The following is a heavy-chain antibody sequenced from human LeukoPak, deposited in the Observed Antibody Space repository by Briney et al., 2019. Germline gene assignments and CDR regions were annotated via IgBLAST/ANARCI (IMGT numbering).Heavy chain of an antibody. CDR1: GFTFSSYG. D-gene: IGHD6-25*01. CDR3: AKDLSGYGPYWYFDL. J-gene: IGHJ2*01. CDR2: ISGSVGTI. Sequence: GGSLRLSCAASGFTFSSYGLSWVRQAPGKGLEWVSSISGSVGTIYYADSVKGRFTISRDNSKNTLYLQMNNLRAEDSAVYYCAKDLSGYGPYWYFDLWGRGTLVTVSS. V-gene: IGHV3-23*01.